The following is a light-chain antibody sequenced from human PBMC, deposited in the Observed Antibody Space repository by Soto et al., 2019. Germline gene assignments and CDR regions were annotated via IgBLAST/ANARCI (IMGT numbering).Light chain of an antibody. J-gene: IGLJ2*01. V-gene: IGLV2-23*01. CDR3: CSAASSREV. CDR2: EGS. CDR1: SSDVGGYNL. Sequence: QSALTQPASVSGSPGQSITISCTGTSSDVGGYNLVSWYQQHPGKAPKLMIYEGSKRPSGVSHRFSGSKSGNTASLTISRLADEDEADYYCCSAASSREVFGGGTKLTVL.